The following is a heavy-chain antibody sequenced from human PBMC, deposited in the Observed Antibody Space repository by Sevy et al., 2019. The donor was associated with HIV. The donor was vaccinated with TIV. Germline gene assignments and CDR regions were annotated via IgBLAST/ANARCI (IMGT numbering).Heavy chain of an antibody. D-gene: IGHD6-13*01. Sequence: GGSLRLSCAASGFTSSSYGMHWVRQAPGKGLEWVAVISYDGSNKYYADSVKGRFTISRDNSKNTLYLQMNSLRAEDTAVYYCAKAARIAAAGTSYFDYWGQGTLVTVSS. CDR3: AKAARIAAAGTSYFDY. V-gene: IGHV3-30*18. CDR2: ISYDGSNK. J-gene: IGHJ4*02. CDR1: GFTSSSYG.